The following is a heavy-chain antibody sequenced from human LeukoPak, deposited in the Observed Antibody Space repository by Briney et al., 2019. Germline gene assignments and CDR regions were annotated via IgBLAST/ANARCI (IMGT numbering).Heavy chain of an antibody. CDR3: ARGFWNRGTWGPYYFDY. D-gene: IGHD3-3*01. CDR1: GYTLATPA. V-gene: IGHV1-3*01. CDR2: FNAGNGNT. J-gene: IGHJ4*02. Sequence: ASVKVSCKASGYTLATPAMQWVRQAPGHRLEWMGGFNAGNGNTKYSQTFQGRFIITRDTSAGTVYIDLSSLRSEDTAVYYFARGFWNRGTWGPYYFDYWGQGTLLTVTS.